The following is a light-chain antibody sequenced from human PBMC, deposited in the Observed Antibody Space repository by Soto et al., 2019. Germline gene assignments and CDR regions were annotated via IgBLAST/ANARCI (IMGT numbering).Light chain of an antibody. CDR3: QQYGSSPKLT. Sequence: DIVLTQSPSTLSLSPGERATLSCRASQSVSSSYLAWYQQKPGQAPRLLIYGASSRATGIPDRFSGSGSGTDFTLTISRLEPEDFAVYYCQQYGSSPKLTFGGGTKVDIK. CDR2: GAS. CDR1: QSVSSSY. J-gene: IGKJ4*01. V-gene: IGKV3-20*01.